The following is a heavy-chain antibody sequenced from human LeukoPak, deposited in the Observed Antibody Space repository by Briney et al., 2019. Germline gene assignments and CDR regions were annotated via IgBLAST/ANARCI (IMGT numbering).Heavy chain of an antibody. J-gene: IGHJ6*04. V-gene: IGHV4-34*01. D-gene: IGHD3-10*01. CDR3: ARGNYYGSGSYYYYGMDV. CDR1: GGSFSGYY. CDR2: INHSGST. Sequence: SETLSLTCAVYGGSFSGYYWSWIRQPPGKGLEWIGEINHSGSTNYNPSLKSRVTISVDTSKNQFSLKLSSVTAADTAVYYCARGNYYGSGSYYYYGMDVWGKGTTVTVSS.